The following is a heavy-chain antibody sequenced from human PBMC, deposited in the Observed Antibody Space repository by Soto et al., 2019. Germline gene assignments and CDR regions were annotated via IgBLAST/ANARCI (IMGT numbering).Heavy chain of an antibody. D-gene: IGHD6-19*01. CDR1: GGSISSYY. V-gene: IGHV4-59*01. CDR3: ARGYSSGWPAYNWFDP. J-gene: IGHJ5*02. Sequence: SETLSLTCTVSGGSISSYYWSWIRQPPGKGLEWIGYIYYSGSTNYNPSLKSRVTISVDTSKNQFSLKLSSVTAADTAVYYCARGYSSGWPAYNWFDPWGQGTLVTVSS. CDR2: IYYSGST.